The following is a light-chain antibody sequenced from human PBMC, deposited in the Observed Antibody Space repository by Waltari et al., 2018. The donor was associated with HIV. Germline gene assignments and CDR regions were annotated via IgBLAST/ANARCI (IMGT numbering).Light chain of an antibody. V-gene: IGLV1-47*01. CDR2: RNN. CDR1: NIGSNY. J-gene: IGLJ3*02. Sequence: NIGSNYVYWYQQLPGTAPKLLIYRNNQRPSGVPDRFSGSKSGTSASLAISGLRSEDEADYYCAAWDDSLSGPWVFGGGTKLTVL. CDR3: AAWDDSLSGPWV.